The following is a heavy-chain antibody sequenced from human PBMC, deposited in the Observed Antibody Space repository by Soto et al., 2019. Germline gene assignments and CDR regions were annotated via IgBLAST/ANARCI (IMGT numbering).Heavy chain of an antibody. V-gene: IGHV1-2*04. CDR2: INPNGGVT. Sequence: QVQLVQPGAEMRKPGASVTVSCRSSGDSFNDYYIHWVRQAPGQGFEWMGWINPNGGVTKYAQKFQGWVSMTRDTSIRTVYMQLSRLRSDDTAVYYCARESGGATATLDYYYFYMDVWGTGTTVTVSS. J-gene: IGHJ6*03. CDR3: ARESGGATATLDYYYFYMDV. D-gene: IGHD5-12*01. CDR1: GDSFNDYY.